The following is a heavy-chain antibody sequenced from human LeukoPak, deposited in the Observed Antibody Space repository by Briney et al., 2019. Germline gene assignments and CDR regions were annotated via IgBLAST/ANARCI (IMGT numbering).Heavy chain of an antibody. CDR2: IYYSGST. CDR1: GYSISSSSYY. V-gene: IGHV4-39*07. CDR3: ARDGVGALPPGIDY. Sequence: SETLSLTCTVSGYSISSSSYYWGWIRQPPGKGLEWIGSIYYSGSTYYNPSLKSRVTISVDTSKNQFSLKLSSVTAADTAVYYCARDGVGALPPGIDYWGQGTLVTVSS. J-gene: IGHJ4*02. D-gene: IGHD1-26*01.